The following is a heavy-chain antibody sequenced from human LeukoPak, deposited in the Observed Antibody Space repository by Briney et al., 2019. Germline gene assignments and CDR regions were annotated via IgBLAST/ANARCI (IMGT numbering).Heavy chain of an antibody. CDR2: ISYDGSNK. CDR1: GFTFSSYA. J-gene: IGHJ4*02. V-gene: IGHV3-30-3*01. D-gene: IGHD5-18*01. Sequence: GGSLRLSCAASGFTFSSYAMHWVRQAPGKGLEWVAVISYDGSNKYYADSVKGRFTISRDNSKNTLYLQMNSLRAEDTAVYYCARDLPRGYSDGSLDYWGQGALVTVSS. CDR3: ARDLPRGYSDGSLDY.